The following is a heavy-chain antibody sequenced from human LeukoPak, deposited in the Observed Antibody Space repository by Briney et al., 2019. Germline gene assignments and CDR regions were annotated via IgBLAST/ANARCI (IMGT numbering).Heavy chain of an antibody. CDR2: FDPEDGET. CDR1: GYTLTELS. Sequence: GASVKVSRKVSGYTLTELSMRWVRQAPGKGLEWMGGFDPEDGETIYAQKFQGRVTMTEDTSTDTAYMELSSLRSEDTAVYYCATDPYPGFWSGYYKNDYWGQGTLVTVSS. D-gene: IGHD3-3*01. V-gene: IGHV1-24*01. CDR3: ATDPYPGFWSGYYKNDY. J-gene: IGHJ4*02.